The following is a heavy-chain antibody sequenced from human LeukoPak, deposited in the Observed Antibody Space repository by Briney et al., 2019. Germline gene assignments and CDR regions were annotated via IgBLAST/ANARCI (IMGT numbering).Heavy chain of an antibody. CDR1: GFTVSSNY. CDR3: ARDPQYDLCCGSAFDI. D-gene: IGHD3-3*01. CDR2: IYSGGST. V-gene: IGHV3-66*02. Sequence: GGSLRLSCAASGFTVSSNYMSWVRQAPGKGLEWVSVIYSGGSTYYADSVKGRFTISRDNSKNTLYLQMNSLRAEDTAVYYCARDPQYDLCCGSAFDIWGQGTMVTVSS. J-gene: IGHJ3*02.